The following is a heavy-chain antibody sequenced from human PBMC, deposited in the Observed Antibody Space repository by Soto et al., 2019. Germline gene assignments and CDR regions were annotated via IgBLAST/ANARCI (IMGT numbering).Heavy chain of an antibody. Sequence: VQLLQSGGGLVQPGGSLRLSCAASGFTFSSHAMSWVRQAPGKGLEWVSGISGSGGSSYHADFVRGRFIISRDNPKSTLFLQMNSLRAEDTALYYCAKGNGDYDYPDYWGQGPLVTVSS. J-gene: IGHJ4*02. CDR3: AKGNGDYDYPDY. D-gene: IGHD4-17*01. V-gene: IGHV3-23*01. CDR2: ISGSGGSS. CDR1: GFTFSSHA.